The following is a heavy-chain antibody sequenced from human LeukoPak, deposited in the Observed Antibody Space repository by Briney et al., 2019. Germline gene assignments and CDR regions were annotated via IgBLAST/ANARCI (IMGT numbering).Heavy chain of an antibody. V-gene: IGHV1-2*04. CDR3: ARGGDYVWGSYRPFDY. Sequence: GASVKVSCKASGYTFTGYYMHWVRQAPGQGLEWMGWINPNSGGTNYAQKFQGWVTMTRDTSISTAYMELSRLRSDDTAVYYCARGGDYVWGSYRPFDYWGQGTLVTVSS. CDR1: GYTFTGYY. J-gene: IGHJ4*02. D-gene: IGHD3-16*02. CDR2: INPNSGGT.